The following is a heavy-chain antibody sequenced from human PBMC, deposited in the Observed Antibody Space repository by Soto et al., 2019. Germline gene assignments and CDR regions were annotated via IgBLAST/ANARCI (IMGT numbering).Heavy chain of an antibody. V-gene: IGHV4-30-2*01. Sequence: SETLSLTXAVSGGSISRGGYSWSWIRQPPGKGLEWIGYIYHSGSTYYNPSLKSRVTISVDRSKNQFSLKLSSVTAADTAVYYCARDRVPQGYWGQGTLVTVSS. CDR2: IYHSGST. CDR3: ARDRVPQGY. CDR1: GGSISRGGYS. J-gene: IGHJ4*02.